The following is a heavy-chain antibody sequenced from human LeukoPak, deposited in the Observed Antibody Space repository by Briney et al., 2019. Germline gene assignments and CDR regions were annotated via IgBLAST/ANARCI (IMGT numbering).Heavy chain of an antibody. D-gene: IGHD1-26*01. CDR2: IAPSGGST. CDR1: GYTFTNYY. J-gene: IGHJ5*02. Sequence: GASVKVSCKASGYTFTNYYMHWVRQDPGQGLEWLGLIAPSGGSTWYAQKFQGRVTMTRDMSTSTDYMELSSLRSEDTAVYYCARDNSVGDYAWWFDPWGQGTLVTVSS. CDR3: ARDNSVGDYAWWFDP. V-gene: IGHV1-46*01.